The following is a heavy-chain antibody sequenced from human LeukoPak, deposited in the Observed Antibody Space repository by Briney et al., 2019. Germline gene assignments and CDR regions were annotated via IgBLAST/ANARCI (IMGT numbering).Heavy chain of an antibody. J-gene: IGHJ4*02. CDR2: INSVGSST. V-gene: IGHV3-74*01. Sequence: GGSLRLSCEASGFTFSSYWMHWVRQVPGKGLVWVSRINSVGSSTRYADSVKGRFTISRDNAKNTVYLQMSSLRAEDTAVYSCASGYDSSGYYFDYWGQGTLVTVST. D-gene: IGHD3-22*01. CDR1: GFTFSSYW. CDR3: ASGYDSSGYYFDY.